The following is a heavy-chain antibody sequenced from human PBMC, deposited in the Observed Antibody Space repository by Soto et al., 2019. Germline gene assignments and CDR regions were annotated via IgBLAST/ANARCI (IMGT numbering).Heavy chain of an antibody. J-gene: IGHJ4*02. V-gene: IGHV1-2*04. D-gene: IGHD6-19*01. CDR3: ATSRISIAVAGETEYYFDY. CDR1: GYIFTGYY. CDR2: INPNSGDT. Sequence: ASVKVSCKASGYIFTGYYMHWVRQAPGRGLEWMGWINPNSGDTNYTQKFQGWVTMTRDTSINTAYMELSRLRSDDTAVYYCATSRISIAVAGETEYYFDYWGQGTLVTVSS.